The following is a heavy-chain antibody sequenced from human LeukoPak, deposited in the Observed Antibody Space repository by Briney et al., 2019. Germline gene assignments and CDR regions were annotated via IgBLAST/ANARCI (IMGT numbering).Heavy chain of an antibody. Sequence: HPGGSLRLSCAASGFTLSSYAMSWVRQAPGKGLEWVSGISGSDGSTYHADSVKGRFTISRDNSKNTLYLQMNSLRAEDTAVYYCAKDFLDNRGRPYYMDVWGKGTTVTVSS. CDR1: GFTLSSYA. V-gene: IGHV3-23*01. J-gene: IGHJ6*03. CDR3: AKDFLDNRGRPYYMDV. D-gene: IGHD1-1*01. CDR2: ISGSDGST.